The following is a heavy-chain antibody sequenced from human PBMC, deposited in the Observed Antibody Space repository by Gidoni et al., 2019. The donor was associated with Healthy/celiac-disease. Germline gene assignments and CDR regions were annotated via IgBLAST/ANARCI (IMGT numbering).Heavy chain of an antibody. Sequence: EVQLLESGGGLVQPGGSLRLSCAASGFTFSSYAMRWVRQAPGKGLEWVSAIRGSGGSTYYADSVKGRFTISRDNSKNTLYLQMNSLRAEDTAVYYCAKSRFVVVPAAISGGGAFDIWGQGTMVTVSS. D-gene: IGHD2-2*02. CDR2: IRGSGGST. J-gene: IGHJ3*02. CDR1: GFTFSSYA. CDR3: AKSRFVVVPAAISGGGAFDI. V-gene: IGHV3-23*01.